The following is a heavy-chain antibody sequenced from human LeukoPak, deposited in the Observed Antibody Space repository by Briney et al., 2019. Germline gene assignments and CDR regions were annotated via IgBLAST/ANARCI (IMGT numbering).Heavy chain of an antibody. J-gene: IGHJ4*02. D-gene: IGHD5-18*01. CDR2: IIPIFGTA. V-gene: IGHV1-69*01. CDR1: GGTFSSYA. Sequence: PPASVKVSCEASGGTFSSYAISWVRQAPGQGLEWMGGIIPIFGTANYAQKFQGRVTITADESTSTAYMELSSLRSEDTAVYYCARGSRGIDSYGYWGQGTLVTVSS. CDR3: ARGSRGIDSYGY.